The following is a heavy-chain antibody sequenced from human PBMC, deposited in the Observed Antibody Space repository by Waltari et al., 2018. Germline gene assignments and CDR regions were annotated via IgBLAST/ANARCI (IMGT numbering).Heavy chain of an antibody. V-gene: IGHV2-70*16. CDR3: ALSDCYSSYYFDY. D-gene: IGHD2-21*01. CDR1: GFSLSTSGMC. CDR2: IDWDDDK. J-gene: IGHJ4*02. Sequence: QVTLNESGPVLVKPTHTLTLTCTFSGFSLSTSGMCVSWIRQPPGKALEWLARIDWDDDKFYSTSLKTRLTISKDTSKNKVVLTRNNMDAVDTAMYYCALSDCYSSYYFDYWGQGTLVTVSS.